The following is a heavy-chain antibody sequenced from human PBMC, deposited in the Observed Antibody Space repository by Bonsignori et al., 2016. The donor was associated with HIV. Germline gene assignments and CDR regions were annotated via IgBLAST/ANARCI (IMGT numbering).Heavy chain of an antibody. Sequence: ASVKVSCKASGYTSINDGISWVRQAPGRGLEWMGWISASKGNTNYGQKFQGRVTMTTDTSTSTVYMELGSLTSDDTAVYYCASDCSRMSCYDFWGQGTLVTVSS. CDR3: ASDCSRMSCYDF. D-gene: IGHD2-2*01. CDR2: ISASKGNT. J-gene: IGHJ4*02. V-gene: IGHV1-18*01. CDR1: GYTSINDG.